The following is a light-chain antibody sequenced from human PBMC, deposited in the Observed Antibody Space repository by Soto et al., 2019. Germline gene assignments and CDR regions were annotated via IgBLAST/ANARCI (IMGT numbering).Light chain of an antibody. V-gene: IGLV6-57*04. CDR3: QSYASSNAV. J-gene: IGLJ7*01. CDR1: SGSIASNY. CDR2: EDN. Sequence: NFMLTQPHSVSESPGKTVTISCTRSSGSIASNYVQWYQQRPGSAPTTVIYEDNQRPSGVPDRFSGSIDSSSNSASLPVSGLKPEDEADYSGQSYASSNAVCGGGTQLTVL.